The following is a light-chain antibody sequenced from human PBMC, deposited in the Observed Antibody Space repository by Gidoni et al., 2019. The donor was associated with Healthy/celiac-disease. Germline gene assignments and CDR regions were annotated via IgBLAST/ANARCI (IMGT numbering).Light chain of an antibody. J-gene: IGLJ1*01. Sequence: HSVLTQPPSVSGAPGQRVTISGTGSRSNIGAGYDVHWYQQLPGTAPKLLIYGNSNRPSGVPDRFSGSKSGTSASLAITGLQAEDEADYYCQSYDSSLSGSNVFGTGTKVTVL. CDR2: GNS. V-gene: IGLV1-40*01. CDR3: QSYDSSLSGSNV. CDR1: RSNIGAGYD.